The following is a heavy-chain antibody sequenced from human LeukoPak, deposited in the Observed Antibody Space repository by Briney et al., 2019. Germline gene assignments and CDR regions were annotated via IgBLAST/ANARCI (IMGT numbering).Heavy chain of an antibody. J-gene: IGHJ5*02. CDR3: AKYVTMIVVISRFDP. Sequence: GGSLRLSCAASGFTFSSYAMTRVRQAPGKGLEWVSAISRSGDNAYYADSVKGRFTISRDNSKNTLYLQMNSLRVEDTAVYYCAKYVTMIVVISRFDPWGQGTLVTVSS. CDR2: ISRSGDNA. D-gene: IGHD3-22*01. V-gene: IGHV3-23*01. CDR1: GFTFSSYA.